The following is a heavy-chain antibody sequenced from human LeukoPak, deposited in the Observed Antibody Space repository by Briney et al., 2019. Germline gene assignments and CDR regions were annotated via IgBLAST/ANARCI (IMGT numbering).Heavy chain of an antibody. CDR3: ARRYCSGGSCYPDY. CDR2: IYYSGST. Sequence: SETLSLTCTVSGGSISSYYWSWIRQPPGKGLEWIGYIYYSGSTNYNPSLKSRVTISVDTSKNQFSLKLSSVTAADTAVYYCARRYCSGGSCYPDYWGQGTLVTVSS. V-gene: IGHV4-59*01. D-gene: IGHD2-15*01. J-gene: IGHJ4*02. CDR1: GGSISSYY.